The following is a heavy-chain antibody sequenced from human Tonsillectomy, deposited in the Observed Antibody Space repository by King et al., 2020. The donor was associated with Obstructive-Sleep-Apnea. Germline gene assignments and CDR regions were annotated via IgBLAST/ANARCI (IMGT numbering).Heavy chain of an antibody. Sequence: VQLVESGGGLVQPGGSLRLSCAASGLTFNRNWMSWVRQTPGKGQEWVGNINPDGIEKYYVDSLKGRFIISRDNAKSSLYLQMNNLRAEDTAFYYCARGGAWDLDIWGQGTMVTVSS. CDR3: ARGGAWDLDI. CDR2: INPDGIEK. V-gene: IGHV3-7*03. J-gene: IGHJ3*02. CDR1: GLTFNRNW. D-gene: IGHD1-26*01.